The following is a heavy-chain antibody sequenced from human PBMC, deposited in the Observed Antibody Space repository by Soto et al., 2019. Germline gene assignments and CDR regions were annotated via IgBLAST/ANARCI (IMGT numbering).Heavy chain of an antibody. CDR3: ARLRTGTTEYFDY. CDR2: IYYSGST. CDR1: GGSINSFH. J-gene: IGHJ4*02. Sequence: QVQLQESGPGLVKPSETLSLTCTVSGGSINSFHWSWIRHPPGKGLELMGYIYYSGSTTYNPSLNSRLTISVDTSRNQFSLKLSSVTAADTAVYYCARLRTGTTEYFDYWGQGTLVTVSS. V-gene: IGHV4-59*08. D-gene: IGHD1-1*01.